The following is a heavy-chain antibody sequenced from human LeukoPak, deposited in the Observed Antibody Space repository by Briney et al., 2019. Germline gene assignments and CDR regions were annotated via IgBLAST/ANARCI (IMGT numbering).Heavy chain of an antibody. J-gene: IGHJ4*02. V-gene: IGHV3-23*01. CDR2: ISGSGGST. D-gene: IGHD3-22*01. CDR1: GFTSSSYA. Sequence: PGGSLRLSCAASGFTSSSYAMSWVRQAPGKGLEWVSAISGSGGSTYYADSVKGRFTISRDNSKNTLYLQMNSLRAEDTAVYYCAKDPTMIVVVIPDYWGQGTLVTVSS. CDR3: AKDPTMIVVVIPDY.